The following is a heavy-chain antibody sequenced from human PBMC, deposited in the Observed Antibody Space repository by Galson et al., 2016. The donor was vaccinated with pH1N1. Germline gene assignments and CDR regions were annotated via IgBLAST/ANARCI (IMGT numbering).Heavy chain of an antibody. CDR1: GFTFSSYN. CDR3: ARDPQGYYGDYVGFRY. D-gene: IGHD4-17*01. V-gene: IGHV3-30*02. Sequence: SLRLSCAASGFTFSSYNMHWVRLAPGKGPEWVAFIRFDGSNRKYASSLKGRFTISRDNSKNTLYLQMDSLRTEDTALYYCARDPQGYYGDYVGFRYWGQGTLVTVSS. CDR2: IRFDGSNR. J-gene: IGHJ1*01.